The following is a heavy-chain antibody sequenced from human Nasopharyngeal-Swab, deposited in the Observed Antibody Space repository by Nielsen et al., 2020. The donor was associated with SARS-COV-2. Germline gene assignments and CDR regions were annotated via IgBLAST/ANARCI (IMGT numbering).Heavy chain of an antibody. Sequence: GESLKISCAASGFTFSSHWMHWVRQAPGKGLVWVSRISEDGSITTYADSVKGRFTISRGNAKNTLYLQMNSLRAEDTAVYYCARDGQSYGMDVWGQGTTVTVSS. CDR3: ARDGQSYGMDV. CDR1: GFTFSSHW. CDR2: ISEDGSIT. J-gene: IGHJ6*02. V-gene: IGHV3-74*01.